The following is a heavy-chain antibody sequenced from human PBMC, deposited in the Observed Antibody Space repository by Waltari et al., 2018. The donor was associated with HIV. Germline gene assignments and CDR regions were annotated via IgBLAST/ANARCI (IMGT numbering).Heavy chain of an antibody. CDR2: ISTYNGNT. Sequence: LLQSGSEVKRPGASVKVSCKTSGYPFTDYGISWVRQVPRQGLEWMGWISTYNGNTKFAQTLQARNSMTIDPSRHTADMDLRSLRAHDTADYYCARRHRACDVWGQGTMVSVSS. CDR1: GYPFTDYG. CDR3: ARRHRACDV. V-gene: IGHV1-18*01. J-gene: IGHJ3*01.